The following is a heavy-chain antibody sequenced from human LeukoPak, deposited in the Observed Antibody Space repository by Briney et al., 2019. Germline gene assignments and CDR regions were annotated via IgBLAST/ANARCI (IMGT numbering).Heavy chain of an antibody. CDR2: IHSGGTT. D-gene: IGHD5-12*01. Sequence: GGSLRLSCAASGFTFSSHSMNWVRQAPGKGLEWVSVIHSGGTTNYADSVQGRFTISRDNSKTTVYLHMNSLRAEDTAVYYCARDSDSGYGPFASWGQGTLVTVSS. CDR3: ARDSDSGYGPFAS. V-gene: IGHV3-53*01. CDR1: GFTFSSHS. J-gene: IGHJ4*02.